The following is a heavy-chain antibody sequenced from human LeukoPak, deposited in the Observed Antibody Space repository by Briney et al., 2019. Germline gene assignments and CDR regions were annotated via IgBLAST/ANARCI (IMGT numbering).Heavy chain of an antibody. V-gene: IGHV4-59*01. Sequence: SETLSLTCTISGASIDSYYWSWIRQPPGKGLEWIGYIYYSGTTNYNPSLKRRVTISVDTSKNQFSLKLSSVTAADTAVYYCARMTPPFGMSSTFDYWGQGTLVTVSS. J-gene: IGHJ4*02. CDR1: GASIDSYY. CDR3: ARMTPPFGMSSTFDY. CDR2: IYYSGTT. D-gene: IGHD3-3*01.